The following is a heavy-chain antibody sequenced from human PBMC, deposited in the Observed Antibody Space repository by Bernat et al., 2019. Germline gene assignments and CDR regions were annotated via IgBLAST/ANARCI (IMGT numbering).Heavy chain of an antibody. CDR2: ISFDGNKK. V-gene: IGHV3-30*01. CDR3: ARGDGHFNDAFDI. CDR1: GFTLRYV. J-gene: IGHJ3*02. Sequence: VQLVESGGGLVQPGGSLRLSCAASGFTLRYVMHWVRQTPGKGLEWVAVISFDGNKKDYADSVKGRFTVSRDSSKNTLYLQMNSLRIEDTALYYCARGDGHFNDAFDIWGQGTMVTVSS. D-gene: IGHD5-24*01.